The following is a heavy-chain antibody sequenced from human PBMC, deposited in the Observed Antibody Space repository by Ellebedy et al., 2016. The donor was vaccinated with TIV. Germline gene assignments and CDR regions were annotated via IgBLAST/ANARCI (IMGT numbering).Heavy chain of an antibody. CDR3: ANLWFGELLLLDY. D-gene: IGHD3-10*01. J-gene: IGHJ4*02. CDR2: ISGSGGST. CDR1: GFTFSSYA. V-gene: IGHV3-23*01. Sequence: GGSLRLXXAASGFTFSSYAMSWVRQAPGKGLEWVSAISGSGGSTYYADSVKGRFTISRDNSKNTLYLQMNSLRAEDTAVYYCANLWFGELLLLDYWGQGTLVTVSS.